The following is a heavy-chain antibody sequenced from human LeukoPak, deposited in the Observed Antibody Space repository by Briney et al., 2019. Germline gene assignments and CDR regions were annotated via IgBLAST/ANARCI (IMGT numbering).Heavy chain of an antibody. V-gene: IGHV4-59*01. J-gene: IGHJ3*02. CDR1: GGSISSYY. Sequence: SETLSLTCTVSGGSISSYYWSWIRQPPGKGREWIGYIYYSGSTNYNPSLKSRVTISVDTSKNQFSLKLSSVTAADAAVYYCARDVRFLEWSDAFDIWGQGTMVTVSS. D-gene: IGHD3-3*01. CDR3: ARDVRFLEWSDAFDI. CDR2: IYYSGST.